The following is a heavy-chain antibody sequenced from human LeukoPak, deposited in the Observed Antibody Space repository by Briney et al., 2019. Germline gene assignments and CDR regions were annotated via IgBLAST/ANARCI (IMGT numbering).Heavy chain of an antibody. V-gene: IGHV4-61*01. J-gene: IGHJ4*02. CDR1: GGSLSSAHG. CDR3: ARDYSGSLDY. D-gene: IGHD3-10*01. CDR2: SQNSGCT. Sequence: SETLSLTCTVSGGSLSSAHGWSWNRQPPGKGLEWIGYSQNSGCTNCNPSLKSRVTISVDTSKNQFSLKLSSVTAADTAVYYCARDYSGSLDYWGQGTLVTVSS.